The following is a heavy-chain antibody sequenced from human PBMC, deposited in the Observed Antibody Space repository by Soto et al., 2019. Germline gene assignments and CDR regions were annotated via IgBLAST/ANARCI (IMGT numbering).Heavy chain of an antibody. CDR2: SHSSGNS. V-gene: IGHV4-59*03. CDR3: AQYRMFWALQY. J-gene: IGHJ1*01. CDR1: NTSITDDY. D-gene: IGHD3-10*02. Sequence: SETLSLTCKVSNTSITDDYWAWIRQSPGKGLEWIAFSHSSGNSAYNPSLKTRVRVSVDTSKKQVSLTLTSVTAADTAVYYCAQYRMFWALQYWGPGTLVTVSS.